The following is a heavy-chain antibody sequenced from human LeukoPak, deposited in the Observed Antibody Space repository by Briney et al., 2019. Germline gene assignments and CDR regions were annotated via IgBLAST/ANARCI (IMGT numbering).Heavy chain of an antibody. J-gene: IGHJ4*02. CDR1: SGSITSYY. CDR3: AGAPNQHYFDY. CDR2: IYYTGTA. V-gene: IGHV4-59*01. Sequence: SETLSLTCTVSSGSITSYYWKWIRQSPGEGLEYIGHIYYTGTADYNPSLKSRVTMSVDTSKNQFSLRLMSVTASDTAVYFCAGAPNQHYFDYWGQGTLVAVSS.